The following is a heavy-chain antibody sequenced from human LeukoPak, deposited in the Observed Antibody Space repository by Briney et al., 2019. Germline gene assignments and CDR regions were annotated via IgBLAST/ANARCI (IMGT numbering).Heavy chain of an antibody. D-gene: IGHD2-15*01. Sequence: PSETLSLTCTVSGGSLSYYYWSWIRQPPGKGLEWIGYSSSSGGTNYNPPLKSRLTISVDTSKNQVSLNLRSVTAADAAVYYCAKGSYCSGGDCYGYYMDVWGKGTTVAVSS. CDR3: AKGSYCSGGDCYGYYMDV. CDR1: GGSLSYYY. V-gene: IGHV4-59*01. J-gene: IGHJ6*03. CDR2: SSSSGGT.